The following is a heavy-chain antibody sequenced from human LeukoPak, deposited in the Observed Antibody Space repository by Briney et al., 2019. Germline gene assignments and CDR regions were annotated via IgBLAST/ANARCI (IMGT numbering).Heavy chain of an antibody. D-gene: IGHD3-22*01. Sequence: GGSLRLSCTASGFTFGDYAMSWVRQAPGKGLEWVGFIRSKAYGGTTEHAASVKGRFTISRDDSKSIAYLQMNSLKTEDTAVYYCTSSYDSSGYYYEYSFDYWGQGTLVTVSS. CDR2: IRSKAYGGTT. J-gene: IGHJ4*02. CDR1: GFTFGDYA. CDR3: TSSYDSSGYYYEYSFDY. V-gene: IGHV3-49*04.